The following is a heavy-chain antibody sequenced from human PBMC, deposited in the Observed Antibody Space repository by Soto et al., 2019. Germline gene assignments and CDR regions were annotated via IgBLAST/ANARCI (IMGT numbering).Heavy chain of an antibody. CDR1: GFTFSTYW. CDR3: ARTIVGATVRFDY. V-gene: IGHV3-7*01. Sequence: GGSLRLSCAASGFTFSTYWMSWVRQAPGKGLEWLANIKEDGSEKYYVDSLKGRFTISRDNAKNSLYVQMNSLRVEDTAVYYCARTIVGATVRFDYWGQGT. J-gene: IGHJ4*02. CDR2: IKEDGSEK. D-gene: IGHD1-26*01.